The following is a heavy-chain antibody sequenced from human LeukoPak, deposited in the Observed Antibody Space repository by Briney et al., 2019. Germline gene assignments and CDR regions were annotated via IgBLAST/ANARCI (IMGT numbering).Heavy chain of an antibody. CDR1: GFSFSIYA. J-gene: IGHJ4*02. V-gene: IGHV3-30*04. D-gene: IGHD6-19*01. CDR3: ARDLAVAGFDY. Sequence: PGGSLRLSCAASGFSFSIYAMSWVRQAPGKGLEWVAVISYDGSNKYYADSVKGRFTISRDNSKNTLYLQMNSLRAEDTAVYYCARDLAVAGFDYWGQGTLVTVSS. CDR2: ISYDGSNK.